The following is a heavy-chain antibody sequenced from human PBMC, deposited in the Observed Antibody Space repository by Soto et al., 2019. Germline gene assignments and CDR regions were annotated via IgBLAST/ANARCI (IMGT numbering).Heavy chain of an antibody. J-gene: IGHJ4*02. CDR2: ISGGGDTT. CDR1: GFTFNNYA. Sequence: EVQLLESGGGLVQPGGSLRLSCAASGFTFNNYAMTWVRQAPGKGREWGSAISGGGDTTSYADSVKGRFPVSRDGSKNTLYLQMSSLRAEDTALYYCAKGRGGSGSLTPRVDFWGQGTLVTVSS. V-gene: IGHV3-23*01. CDR3: AKGRGGSGSLTPRVDF. D-gene: IGHD3-10*01.